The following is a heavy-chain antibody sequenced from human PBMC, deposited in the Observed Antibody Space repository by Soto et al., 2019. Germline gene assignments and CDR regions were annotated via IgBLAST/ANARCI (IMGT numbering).Heavy chain of an antibody. CDR1: GGSISSYY. CDR2: IYYSGST. V-gene: IGHV4-59*08. J-gene: IGHJ6*02. Sequence: SETLSLTCTVSGGSISSYYWSWIRQPPGKGLEWIGYIYYSGSTNYNPSLNSRVTISLDTSKNQFSLRLSSVTAADTAVYYCARALYFWSGATGYYYYGMDVWGQGTTVTVSS. D-gene: IGHD3-3*01. CDR3: ARALYFWSGATGYYYYGMDV.